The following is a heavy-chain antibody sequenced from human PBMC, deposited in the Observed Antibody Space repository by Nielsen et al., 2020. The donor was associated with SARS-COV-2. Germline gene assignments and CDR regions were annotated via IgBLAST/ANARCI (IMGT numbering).Heavy chain of an antibody. V-gene: IGHV3-21*01. CDR2: ISSSSSYI. J-gene: IGHJ5*02. Sequence: GESLKISCAASGFTFTKYAISWVRQAPGKGLEWVSSISSSSSYIYYADSVKGRFTISRDNAKNSLYLQMNSLRAEDTAVYYYARDAAVGATTEFDPWGQGTLVPVSS. CDR1: GFTFTKYA. D-gene: IGHD1-26*01. CDR3: ARDAAVGATTEFDP.